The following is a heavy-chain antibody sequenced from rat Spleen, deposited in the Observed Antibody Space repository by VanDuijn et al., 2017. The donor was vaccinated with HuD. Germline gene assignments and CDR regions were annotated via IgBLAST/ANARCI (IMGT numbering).Heavy chain of an antibody. V-gene: IGHV1-43*01. CDR2: INPETEGT. J-gene: IGHJ2*01. Sequence: QVQLQQSGAELAKPGSSVRISCMASGYTFTSYTIHWIKQTAGQDLEYVGYINPETEGTNFNDMFKARATLTVDKSSTTAFMQLNSLTPDDSAVYYCARFGTGGPYFDYWGQGVMVTVSS. CDR3: ARFGTGGPYFDY. CDR1: GYTFTSYT. D-gene: IGHD5-1*01.